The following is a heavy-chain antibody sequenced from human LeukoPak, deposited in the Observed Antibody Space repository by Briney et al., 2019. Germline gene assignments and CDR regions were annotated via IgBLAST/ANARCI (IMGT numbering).Heavy chain of an antibody. CDR1: GGTFSSYT. CDR2: IIPILGIA. Sequence: SVMVSCKASGGTFSSYTISWVRQAPGQGLEWMGRIIPILGIANYPQKFQGRVTITADKSTSTAYMELSSLRSEDTALYYCARGQEYFDSWGQGTLVTVSS. V-gene: IGHV1-69*02. CDR3: ARGQEYFDS. J-gene: IGHJ4*02.